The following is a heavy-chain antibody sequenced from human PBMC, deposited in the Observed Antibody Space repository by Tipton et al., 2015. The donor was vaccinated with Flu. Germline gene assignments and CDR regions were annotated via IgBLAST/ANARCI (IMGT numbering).Heavy chain of an antibody. Sequence: SLRLSCAASGFTFRTHVMSWVRQAPGKGPEWLAVISGDGDNPHYADSVKGRFTISRDNSKNILFLQMNSLRLGDTATYHCAKDRIASKFFYNGMDVWGQGTKVIVSS. J-gene: IGHJ6*02. CDR1: GFTFRTHV. CDR3: AKDRIASKFFYNGMDV. V-gene: IGHV3-23*01. CDR2: ISGDGDNP.